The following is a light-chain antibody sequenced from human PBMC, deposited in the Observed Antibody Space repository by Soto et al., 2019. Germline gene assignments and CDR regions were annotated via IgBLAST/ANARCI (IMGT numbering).Light chain of an antibody. CDR3: QSYDSSLSGLV. CDR1: SSSIGSNT. CDR2: GHN. V-gene: IGLV1-44*01. Sequence: QSVLTQPPSASGTPGQRVTISCSGSSSSIGSNTVNWYQQLPGTAPKLLIYGHNQRPSGVPDRFSGSKSGTSASLAITGLQAEDEADYYCQSYDSSLSGLVFGGGTKLTVL. J-gene: IGLJ2*01.